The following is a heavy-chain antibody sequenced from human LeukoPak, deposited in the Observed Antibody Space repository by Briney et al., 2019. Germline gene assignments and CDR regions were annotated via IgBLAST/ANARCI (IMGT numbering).Heavy chain of an antibody. Sequence: GGSLRLSCAASGFTFRSYGMHWVGQAPGKGLEWVAVIWYDGSNKYYADSVKGRFTISRDNSKNTLYLQMNSLRADDTAVYYCARETTTVRFDYWGQGTLVTVSS. D-gene: IGHD4-17*01. V-gene: IGHV3-33*01. CDR2: IWYDGSNK. CDR1: GFTFRSYG. J-gene: IGHJ4*02. CDR3: ARETTTVRFDY.